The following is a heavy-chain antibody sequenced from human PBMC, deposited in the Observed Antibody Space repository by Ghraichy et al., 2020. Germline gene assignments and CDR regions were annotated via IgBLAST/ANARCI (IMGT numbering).Heavy chain of an antibody. J-gene: IGHJ6*02. CDR1: GFTFSSYA. CDR3: ANTGALITYRFNMDV. V-gene: IGHV3-23*01. CDR2: ISGNGGSI. D-gene: IGHD2-8*01. Sequence: GGSLRLSCAASGFTFSSYAMSWVRQAPGKGLEWVSAISGNGGSIYYADSVRGRFTISRDNSKNTVFLQMNSLRAEDTAVYYCANTGALITYRFNMDVWGRGPTVTVS.